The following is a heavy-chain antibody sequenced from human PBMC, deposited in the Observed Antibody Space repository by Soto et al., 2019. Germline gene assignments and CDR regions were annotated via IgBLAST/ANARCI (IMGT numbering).Heavy chain of an antibody. CDR2: IYYTGNS. J-gene: IGHJ4*02. CDR3: AREQWGFDS. Sequence: QVQLQESGPELVKSSQTLSLTCTVSNGSISTNGHYWTWIRQRPGKGLEWIAYIYYTGNSYYNPSLKSRLTIXIDTSKNQFSLTLRSVTAADTAVYYCAREQWGFDSWGQGTLVTDSS. CDR1: NGSISTNGHY. D-gene: IGHD6-19*01. V-gene: IGHV4-31*03.